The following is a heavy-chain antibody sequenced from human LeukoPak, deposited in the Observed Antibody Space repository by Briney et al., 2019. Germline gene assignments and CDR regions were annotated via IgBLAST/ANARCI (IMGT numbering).Heavy chain of an antibody. CDR2: INHSGSN. Sequence: PSETLSLTCAVYGGSFSGYYWSWIRQPPGKGLEWIGEINHSGSNNYIPSLKTRVTISLDPSKNQFSLKLSSVTAADTAVYYCARGPVVVVVAALPSMSLGWFDPWGQGTLVTVSS. J-gene: IGHJ5*02. D-gene: IGHD2-15*01. CDR3: ARGPVVVVVAALPSMSLGWFDP. V-gene: IGHV4-34*01. CDR1: GGSFSGYY.